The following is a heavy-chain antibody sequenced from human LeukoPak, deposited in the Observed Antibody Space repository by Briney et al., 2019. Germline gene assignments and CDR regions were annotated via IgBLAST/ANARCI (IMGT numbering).Heavy chain of an antibody. Sequence: GGSLRLSCAASGFTFSSYSMNWVRQAPGKGLEWVSYISSSSSTIYYADSVKGRFTISRDNAKNSLYLQMNSLRAEDTAVYYCARDRDIWFGEGGQGTLVTVSS. V-gene: IGHV3-48*04. J-gene: IGHJ4*02. CDR3: ARDRDIWFGE. CDR1: GFTFSSYS. D-gene: IGHD3-10*01. CDR2: ISSSSSTI.